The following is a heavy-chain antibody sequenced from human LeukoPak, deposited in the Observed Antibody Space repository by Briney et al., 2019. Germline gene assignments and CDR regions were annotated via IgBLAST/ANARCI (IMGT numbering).Heavy chain of an antibody. CDR2: INPNSGGT. CDR1: GYTFTGYY. V-gene: IGHV1-2*02. J-gene: IGHJ3*02. Sequence: ASVKVSCKASGYTFTGYYMHWVRQAPGRGLEWMGWINPNSGGTNYAQKFQGRVTMTRDTSISTAYMELSRLRSDDTAVYYCARDYRDHDALDIWGQGTMVTVSS. CDR3: ARDYRDHDALDI. D-gene: IGHD1-26*01.